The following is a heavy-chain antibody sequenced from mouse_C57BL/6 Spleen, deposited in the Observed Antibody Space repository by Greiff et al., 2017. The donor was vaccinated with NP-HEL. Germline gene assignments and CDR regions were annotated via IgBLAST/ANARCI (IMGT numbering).Heavy chain of an antibody. CDR3: AIEGVYYGSSPFDY. CDR2: IYPGSGST. D-gene: IGHD1-1*01. J-gene: IGHJ2*01. Sequence: QVQLQQPGAELVKPGASVKMSCKASGYTFTSYWITWVKQRPGQGLEWIGDIYPGSGSTNYNEKFKSKATLTVDTSSSTAYMQLSSLTSEDSAVYYCAIEGVYYGSSPFDYWGQGTTLTVSS. CDR1: GYTFTSYW. V-gene: IGHV1-55*01.